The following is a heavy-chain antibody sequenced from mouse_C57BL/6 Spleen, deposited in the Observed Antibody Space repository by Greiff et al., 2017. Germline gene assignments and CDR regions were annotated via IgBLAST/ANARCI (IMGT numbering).Heavy chain of an antibody. Sequence: EVKVEESGPELVKPGASVKISCKASGYSFTGYYMNWVKQSPEKSLEWIGEINPSTGGTTYNQKFKAKATLTVDKSSSTAYMQLKSLTSEDSAVYYCAREGGNLDYAMDYWGQGTSVTVSS. CDR1: GYSFTGYY. V-gene: IGHV1-42*01. CDR2: INPSTGGT. CDR3: AREGGNLDYAMDY. J-gene: IGHJ4*01. D-gene: IGHD2-1*01.